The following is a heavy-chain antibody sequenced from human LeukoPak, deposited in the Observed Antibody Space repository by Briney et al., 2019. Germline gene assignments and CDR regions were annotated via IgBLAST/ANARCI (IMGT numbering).Heavy chain of an antibody. CDR2: TYYRSKWYN. CDR1: GDSVSSNSAA. J-gene: IGHJ4*02. V-gene: IGHV6-1*01. CDR3: AREGDKVGFDFDY. Sequence: SQTLSPTCAISGDSVSSNSAAWNWIRQSRSRGLEWLGRTYYRSKWYNDYAVSVKSRITINPDTSKNQFSLQLNSVTPEDTAVYYCAREGDKVGFDFDYWGQGTLVTVAS. D-gene: IGHD2-21*01.